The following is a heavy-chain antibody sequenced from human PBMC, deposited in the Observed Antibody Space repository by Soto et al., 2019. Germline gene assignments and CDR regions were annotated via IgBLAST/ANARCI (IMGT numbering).Heavy chain of an antibody. CDR2: SRSKANNYAT. Sequence: EVQLVESGGGLVQPGGSLRLSCAASGFTFSGCSMHWVRQASGKGLEWVARSRSKANNYATTYAASVKGRFTISRDESKNTTYLQMNSLKTEDTAIYYCASLIYDSSNFYDNDYWGQGTLVTVSS. CDR3: ASLIYDSSNFYDNDY. CDR1: GFTFSGCS. D-gene: IGHD3-22*01. J-gene: IGHJ4*02. V-gene: IGHV3-73*02.